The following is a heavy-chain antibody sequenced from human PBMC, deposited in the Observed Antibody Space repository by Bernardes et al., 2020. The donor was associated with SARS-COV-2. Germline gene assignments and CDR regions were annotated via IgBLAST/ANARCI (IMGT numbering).Heavy chain of an antibody. D-gene: IGHD5-12*01. CDR1: GFIFRSSW. Sequence: VGSLRLSCAASGFIFRSSWMHLVRQAPGQGLVWVSRINTDGSTTTYADSVKGRFTISRDNSKNTLFLQMNSLRDEDTAVYFCARGGYEPFDYWGQGTLGTVSS. CDR3: ARGGYEPFDY. J-gene: IGHJ4*02. V-gene: IGHV3-74*01. CDR2: INTDGSTT.